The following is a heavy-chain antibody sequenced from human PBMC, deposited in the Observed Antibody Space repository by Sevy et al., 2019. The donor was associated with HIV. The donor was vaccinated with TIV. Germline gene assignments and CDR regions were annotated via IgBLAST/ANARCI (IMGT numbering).Heavy chain of an antibody. CDR3: ARDPRMYGDYLLAYFDY. CDR2: IGYDGSNK. CDR1: GFTPSSCG. D-gene: IGHD2-8*01. Sequence: GGSLRLSCAASGFTPSSCGMHWVRQAPGKGLEWVAVIGYDGSNKYYADSVKGRFTISRDNSKNTLFLQMDDLRAEDTAVYYCARDPRMYGDYLLAYFDYWGQGTLVTVSS. J-gene: IGHJ4*02. V-gene: IGHV3-33*01.